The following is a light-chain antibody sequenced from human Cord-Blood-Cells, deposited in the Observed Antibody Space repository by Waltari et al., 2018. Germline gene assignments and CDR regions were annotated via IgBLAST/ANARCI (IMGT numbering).Light chain of an antibody. CDR1: SSHVGRYNL. CDR2: EGS. V-gene: IGLV2-23*01. Sequence: QSALTQPASVSGSPGQSITISCTGTSSHVGRYNLVSWYQQHPGQAPKLMIYEGSKRPSGVSNRFSGSKSGNTASLTISGLQAEDEADYYCCSYAGSSTLVFGGGTKLTVL. J-gene: IGLJ2*01. CDR3: CSYAGSSTLV.